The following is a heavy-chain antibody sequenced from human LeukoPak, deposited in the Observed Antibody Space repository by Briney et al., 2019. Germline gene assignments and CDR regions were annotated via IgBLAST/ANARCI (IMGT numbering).Heavy chain of an antibody. CDR3: ARAPPMTTVTTDAFDI. Sequence: GGSLRLSCAASGFTFSSYWMSWVRQAPGKGLEWVANIKQDGSEKYYVDSVKGRFTISRDSAKNSLYLQMNSLRAEDTAVYYCARAPPMTTVTTDAFDIWGQGTMVTVSS. CDR1: GFTFSSYW. D-gene: IGHD4-17*01. CDR2: IKQDGSEK. V-gene: IGHV3-7*03. J-gene: IGHJ3*02.